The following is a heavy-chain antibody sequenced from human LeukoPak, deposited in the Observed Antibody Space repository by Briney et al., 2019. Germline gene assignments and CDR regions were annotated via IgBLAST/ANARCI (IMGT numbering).Heavy chain of an antibody. CDR3: ARVDPTVVTVDY. J-gene: IGHJ4*02. CDR2: IYHSGST. V-gene: IGHV4-30-2*01. CDR1: GGSISSGGYY. D-gene: IGHD4-23*01. Sequence: PSETLSLTCTVSGGSISSGGYYWSWIRQPPGKGLEWIGYIYHSGSTYYNPSLKSRVTISVDRSKNQFPLKLSSVTAADTAVYYCARVDPTVVTVDYWGQGTLVTVSS.